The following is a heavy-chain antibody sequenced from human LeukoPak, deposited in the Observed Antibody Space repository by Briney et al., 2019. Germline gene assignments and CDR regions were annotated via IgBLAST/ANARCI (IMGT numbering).Heavy chain of an antibody. CDR1: GGSFSGYY. V-gene: IGHV4-34*01. D-gene: IGHD5-18*01. J-gene: IGHJ6*03. CDR2: INHSGST. CDR3: ARGAGYSYGYSSYYYMDV. Sequence: PSETLSLTCAVYGGSFSGYYWSWIRQPPGKGPEWIGEINHSGSTNYNPSLKSRVTISVDTSKNQFSLELSSVTAADTAVYYCARGAGYSYGYSSYYYMDVWGKGTTVTVSS.